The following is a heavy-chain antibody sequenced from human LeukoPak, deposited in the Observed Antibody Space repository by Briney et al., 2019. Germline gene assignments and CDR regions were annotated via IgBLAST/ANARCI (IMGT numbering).Heavy chain of an antibody. V-gene: IGHV3-21*01. CDR1: GFPFSSNT. CDR2: ISGSSAYK. Sequence: GGSLRLSCAASGFPFSSNTMNWVRQAPGKGLEWVSSISGSSAYKYYADSVKGRFTISRDNAKSSLYLQMDSLRAEDTAVYYCARYKNGDYFDYWGQGTLVTVSS. J-gene: IGHJ4*02. CDR3: ARYKNGDYFDY. D-gene: IGHD2-8*01.